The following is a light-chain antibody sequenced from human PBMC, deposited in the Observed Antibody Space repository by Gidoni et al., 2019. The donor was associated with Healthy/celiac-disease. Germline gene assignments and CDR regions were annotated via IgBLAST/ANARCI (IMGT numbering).Light chain of an antibody. CDR2: YDS. J-gene: IGLJ1*01. V-gene: IGLV3-21*04. CDR3: QVWDSSSDHPGYV. Sequence: SSVLTQPPSVSVAPGTTARITWGGNNIGSKSVHWYQQKPGQAPVLVIYYDSDRPSGIPERFSGSNSGNTATLTISRVEAGDEADYYCQVWDSSSDHPGYVFGTGTKVTVL. CDR1: NIGSKS.